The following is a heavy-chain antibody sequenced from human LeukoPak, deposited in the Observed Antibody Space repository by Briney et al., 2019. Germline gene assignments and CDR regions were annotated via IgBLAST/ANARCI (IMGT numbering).Heavy chain of an antibody. V-gene: IGHV3-23*01. J-gene: IGHJ4*02. CDR2: ISGSGGST. D-gene: IGHD3-9*01. CDR3: AKDRDDILSYHDY. CDR1: GFTFSIYA. Sequence: AGGSLRLSCAASGFTFSIYAMSWVRQAPGKGLEWVSGISGSGGSTYYADSVKGRFTISRDNSKNTLYLQMNSLRAEDTAVYYCAKDRDDILSYHDYWGQGTLVTVSS.